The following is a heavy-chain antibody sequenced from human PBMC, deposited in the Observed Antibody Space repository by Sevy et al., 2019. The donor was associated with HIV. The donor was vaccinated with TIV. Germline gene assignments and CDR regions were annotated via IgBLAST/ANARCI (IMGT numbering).Heavy chain of an antibody. Sequence: SETLSLTCTVSGASMISKYWSWIRQTPGKGLEWIAYIYDTGRTNYNPSLKSRVTTSLDTSRNQFSLSLSSVTAADTAVYYCALINVVTQGGFDPWGQGTLVTVSS. CDR1: GASMISKY. V-gene: IGHV4-59*01. CDR3: ALINVVTQGGFDP. CDR2: IYDTGRT. D-gene: IGHD2-15*01. J-gene: IGHJ5*02.